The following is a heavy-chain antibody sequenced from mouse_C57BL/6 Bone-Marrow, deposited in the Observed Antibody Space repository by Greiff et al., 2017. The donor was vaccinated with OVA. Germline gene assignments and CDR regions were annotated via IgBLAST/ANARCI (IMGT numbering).Heavy chain of an antibody. J-gene: IGHJ1*03. CDR2: IRNKANNHAT. D-gene: IGHD1-1*01. CDR3: TGYGRSYWYFDV. CDR1: GFTFSDAW. V-gene: IGHV6-6*01. Sequence: EVQLVESGGGLVQPGGSMKLSCAASGFTFSDAWMDWVRQSPEKGLEWVAEIRNKANNHATYYAESVKRRFTISRDDSKSSVYLQMNSLRAEDTGIYYCTGYGRSYWYFDVWGTGTTVTVSS.